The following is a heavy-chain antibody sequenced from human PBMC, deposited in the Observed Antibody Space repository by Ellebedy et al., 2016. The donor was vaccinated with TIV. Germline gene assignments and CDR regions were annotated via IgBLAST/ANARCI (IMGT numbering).Heavy chain of an antibody. CDR3: ASVPSAGADF. V-gene: IGHV1-2*02. CDR2: INPDSGGT. Sequence: ASVKVSCKASGYTFTANYIHWVRQAPGQGLEWMGWINPDSGGTNFAQKFQGRVTMTRDTSTRTVYMELTSLRSDDTAVYYCASVPSAGADFWGQGTLVTVSS. D-gene: IGHD4-17*01. J-gene: IGHJ5*01. CDR1: GYTFTANY.